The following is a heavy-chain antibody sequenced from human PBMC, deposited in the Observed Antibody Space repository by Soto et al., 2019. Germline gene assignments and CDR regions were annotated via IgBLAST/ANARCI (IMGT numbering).Heavy chain of an antibody. CDR1: GFTFSSYG. CDR3: GGGGGGSYAWYFDL. D-gene: IGHD1-26*01. V-gene: IGHV3-33*01. J-gene: IGHJ2*01. Sequence: QVQLVESGGGVVQPGRSLRLSCAASGFTFSSYGMHWVRQAPGKGLEWVAVIWYDGSNKYYADSVKGRFTISRDNSKNPLYLQMTSLRAKDTAVYYCGGGGGGSYAWYFDLWGRGTLVTVSS. CDR2: IWYDGSNK.